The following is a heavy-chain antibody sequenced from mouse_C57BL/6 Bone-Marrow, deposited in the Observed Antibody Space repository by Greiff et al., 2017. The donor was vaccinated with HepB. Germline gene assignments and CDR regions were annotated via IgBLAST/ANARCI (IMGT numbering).Heavy chain of an antibody. J-gene: IGHJ3*01. CDR2: ISSGGSYT. CDR3: ARHRNDYDWFAY. Sequence: EVKVVESGGDLVKPGGSLKLSCAASGFTFSSYGMSWVRQTPDKRLEWVATISSGGSYTYYPDSVKGRFTISRDNAKNTLYLQMSSLKSEDTAMYYCARHRNDYDWFAYWGQGTLVTVSA. D-gene: IGHD2-4*01. V-gene: IGHV5-6*01. CDR1: GFTFSSYG.